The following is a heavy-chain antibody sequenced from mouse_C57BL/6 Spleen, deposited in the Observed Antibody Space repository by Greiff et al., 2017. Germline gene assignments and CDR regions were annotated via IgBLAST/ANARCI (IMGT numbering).Heavy chain of an antibody. CDR2: IDPSDSET. Sequence: VQLQQPGAELVRPGSSVKLSCKASGYTFTSYWMHWVKQRPIQGLEWIGNIDPSDSETHYNQKFKDKATLTVDKSSSTAYMQLSSLTSEDSAVYYCARYYDYDRGYAMDYWGQGTSVTVSS. CDR3: ARYYDYDRGYAMDY. CDR1: GYTFTSYW. V-gene: IGHV1-52*01. J-gene: IGHJ4*01. D-gene: IGHD2-4*01.